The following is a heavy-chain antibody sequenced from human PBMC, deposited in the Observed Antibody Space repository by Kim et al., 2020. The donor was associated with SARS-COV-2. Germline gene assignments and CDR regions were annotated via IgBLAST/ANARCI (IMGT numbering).Heavy chain of an antibody. CDR2: INPSGGST. CDR1: GYTFTSYY. J-gene: IGHJ4*02. Sequence: ASVKVSCKASGYTFTSYYMHWVRQAPGQGLEWMGIINPSGGSTSYAQKFQGRVTMTRDTSTSTVYMELSSLRSEDTAVYYCARDPSLGEWEWLLPDYWGQGTLVTVSS. V-gene: IGHV1-46*01. D-gene: IGHD3-3*01. CDR3: ARDPSLGEWEWLLPDY.